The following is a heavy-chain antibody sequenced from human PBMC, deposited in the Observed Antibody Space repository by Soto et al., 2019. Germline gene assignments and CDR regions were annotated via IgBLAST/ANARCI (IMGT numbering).Heavy chain of an antibody. D-gene: IGHD6-6*01. J-gene: IGHJ5*02. CDR3: ARRNLAARGSWFDP. CDR2: IYYSGST. CDR1: GGSISSYY. Sequence: PTETLSLTCTVSGGSISSYYWSWIRQPPGKGLEWIGYIYYSGSTNYNPSLKSRVTISVDTSKNQFSLKLSSVTAAETAVYYCARRNLAARGSWFDPWGQGTLVTGS. V-gene: IGHV4-59*08.